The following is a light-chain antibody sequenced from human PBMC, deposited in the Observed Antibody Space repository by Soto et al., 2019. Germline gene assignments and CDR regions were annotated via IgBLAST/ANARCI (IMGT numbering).Light chain of an antibody. Sequence: DIQMTQSPSTLSASVGDRVTITCRASQSISSWFAWYQQKPGKAPKILIYKASSLESGVPSRFSGSVSGTEFTLTISSLQPDDFADYYCQQYNSYSRTFGQGTKVEIK. CDR3: QQYNSYSRT. CDR1: QSISSW. J-gene: IGKJ1*01. V-gene: IGKV1-5*03. CDR2: KAS.